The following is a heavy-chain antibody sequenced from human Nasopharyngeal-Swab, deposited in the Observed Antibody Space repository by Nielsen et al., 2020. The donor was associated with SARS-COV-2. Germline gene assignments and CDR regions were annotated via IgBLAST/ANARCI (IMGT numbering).Heavy chain of an antibody. CDR1: GFTFLLSS. CDR2: ISGSGGST. D-gene: IGHD5-18*01. V-gene: IGHV3-23*01. CDR3: AKGGGYSYYYGMDV. J-gene: IGHJ6*02. Sequence: GESLKISCAASGFTFLLSSLLFFLPSPFPFLSFFSAISGSGGSTYYADSVKGRFTISRDNSKNTLYLQMNSLRAEDTAVYYCAKGGGYSYYYGMDVWGQGTTVTVSS.